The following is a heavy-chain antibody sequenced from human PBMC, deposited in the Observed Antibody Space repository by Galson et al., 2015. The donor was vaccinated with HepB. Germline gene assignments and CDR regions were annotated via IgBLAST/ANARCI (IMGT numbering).Heavy chain of an antibody. CDR3: AKDPGFASGPGLGNFDY. V-gene: IGHV3-30*18. CDR2: ISYDGSNK. D-gene: IGHD6-19*01. CDR1: GFTFSSYG. Sequence: SLRLSCAASGFTFSSYGMHWVRQAPGKGLEWVAVISYDGSNKYYADSVKGRFTISRDNSKNTLYLQMNSLRAEDTAVYYCAKDPGFASGPGLGNFDYWGQGTLVTVSS. J-gene: IGHJ4*02.